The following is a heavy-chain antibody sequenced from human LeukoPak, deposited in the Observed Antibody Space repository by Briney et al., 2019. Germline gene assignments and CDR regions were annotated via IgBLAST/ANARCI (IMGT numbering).Heavy chain of an antibody. CDR2: IIPILGIA. D-gene: IGHD3-3*01. V-gene: IGHV1-69*04. Sequence: ASVKVSCKASGGTFSSYAISWVRQAPGQGLEWMGRIIPILGIANYAQEFQGRVTITADKSTSTAYMELSSLRSEDTAVYYCARDGPDDYDFWSGPPFDYWGQGTLVTVSS. J-gene: IGHJ4*02. CDR3: ARDGPDDYDFWSGPPFDY. CDR1: GGTFSSYA.